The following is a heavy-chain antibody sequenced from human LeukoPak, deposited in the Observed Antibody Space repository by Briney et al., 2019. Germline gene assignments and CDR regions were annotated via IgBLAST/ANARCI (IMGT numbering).Heavy chain of an antibody. J-gene: IGHJ4*02. Sequence: GESLKISCKGYGYSFTSYWIGWVRQMPGKGLEWMGIIYPGDSDTRYSPSFQGQVTISVDKSINTAYLQWSSLKASDTAMFYCARSASGSQYYFDYWDQGTLVTVSS. D-gene: IGHD1-26*01. CDR1: GYSFTSYW. V-gene: IGHV5-51*01. CDR2: IYPGDSDT. CDR3: ARSASGSQYYFDY.